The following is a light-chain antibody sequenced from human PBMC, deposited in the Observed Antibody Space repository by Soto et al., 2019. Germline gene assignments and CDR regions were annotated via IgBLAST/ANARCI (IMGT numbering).Light chain of an antibody. CDR3: QHYSTVWA. V-gene: IGKV1-5*01. J-gene: IGKJ1*01. Sequence: DIQMTQSPSALSASVGDRVTITCRASHSISSWLAWYQQKPGKAPNLLIYAASTLESGVPSRFSGSGSGTEFTLTISSLQPDDFATYYCQHYSTVWAFGQGTKVDI. CDR2: AAS. CDR1: HSISSW.